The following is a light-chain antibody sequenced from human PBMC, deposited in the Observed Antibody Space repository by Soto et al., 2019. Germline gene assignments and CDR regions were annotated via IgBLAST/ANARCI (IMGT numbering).Light chain of an antibody. CDR1: QSVRSK. CDR3: QQYNNWPPIT. Sequence: EIVMTQSPGTLSVSPGERATLSCRASQSVRSKLAWYQQKPGQAPRLLIYDASTRATGIPARFSGSGSGTEFTLTISSLQSGDFAVYYCQQYNNWPPITFGQGTRLEIK. CDR2: DAS. J-gene: IGKJ5*01. V-gene: IGKV3-15*01.